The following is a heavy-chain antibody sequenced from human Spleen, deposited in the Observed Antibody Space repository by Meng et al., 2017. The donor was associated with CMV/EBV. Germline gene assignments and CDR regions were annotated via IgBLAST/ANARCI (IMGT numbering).Heavy chain of an antibody. CDR2: ISWNSGSI. CDR1: GFTFDDYA. D-gene: IGHD3-10*01. Sequence: GGSLRLSCAASGFTFDDYAMHWVRQAPGKGLEWVSGISWNSGSIGYADSVKGRFTISRDNSKNTLYLQMNSLRAEDTAVYYCGSGSYYNVINYWGQGTLVTVSS. CDR3: GSGSYYNVINY. V-gene: IGHV3-9*01. J-gene: IGHJ4*02.